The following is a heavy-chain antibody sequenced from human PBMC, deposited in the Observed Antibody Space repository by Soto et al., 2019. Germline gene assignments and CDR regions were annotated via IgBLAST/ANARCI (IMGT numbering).Heavy chain of an antibody. D-gene: IGHD3-9*01. CDR1: GFTFDDYA. J-gene: IGHJ4*02. Sequence: EVQLVESGGGLVQPGRSLRLSCAASGFTFDDYAMHWVRQTPGKGLEWVSGINWNSGDIGYGDSVRGRFTITRDNAKNSLYLQMNSLRREDTALYYCAKGRYDILTGFTDWGQGTPVTVSS. CDR2: INWNSGDI. CDR3: AKGRYDILTGFTD. V-gene: IGHV3-9*01.